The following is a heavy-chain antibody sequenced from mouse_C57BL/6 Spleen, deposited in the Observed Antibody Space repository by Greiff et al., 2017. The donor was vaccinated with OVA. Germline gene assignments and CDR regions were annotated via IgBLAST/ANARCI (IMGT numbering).Heavy chain of an antibody. CDR3: ARHYGGPSYAMDD. Sequence: VQLQQSGAELVRPGTSVKMSCKASGYTFTNYWIGWAKQRPGHGLEWIGDIYPGGGYTNYNEKFKGKATLTADKSSSTAYMQFSSLTSEDSAIYCGARHYGGPSYAMDDWGQGTSVTVSS. D-gene: IGHD1-1*01. CDR2: IYPGGGYT. V-gene: IGHV1-63*01. J-gene: IGHJ4*01. CDR1: GYTFTNYW.